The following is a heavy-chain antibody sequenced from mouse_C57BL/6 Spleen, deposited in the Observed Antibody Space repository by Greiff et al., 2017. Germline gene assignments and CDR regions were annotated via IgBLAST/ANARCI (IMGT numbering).Heavy chain of an antibody. CDR3: ARWGYGSSYWYFDV. Sequence: QVQLQQSGPELVKPGASVKISCKASGYAFSSSWMNWVKQRPGKGLEWIGRIYPGDGDTNYNGKFKGKATLTADKSSSTAYMQLSSLTSEDSAVYFCARWGYGSSYWYFDVGAQGPRSPSPQ. J-gene: IGHJ1*03. D-gene: IGHD1-1*01. CDR1: GYAFSSSW. CDR2: IYPGDGDT. V-gene: IGHV1-82*01.